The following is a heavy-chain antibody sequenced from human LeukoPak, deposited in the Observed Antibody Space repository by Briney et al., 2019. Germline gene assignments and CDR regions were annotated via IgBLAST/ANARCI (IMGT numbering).Heavy chain of an antibody. D-gene: IGHD6-13*01. J-gene: IGHJ1*01. CDR2: INYSGST. CDR1: GGSIRGYY. Sequence: PSETLSLTCTVSGGSIRGYYWSWIRQPPGKGLEWIAYINYSGSTNYNPSLKSRVAISVDTSENQFSLKLSSVTAADTAVYYCASYSSSLEYFHPWGQGTLVTVSS. CDR3: ASYSSSLEYFHP. V-gene: IGHV4-59*01.